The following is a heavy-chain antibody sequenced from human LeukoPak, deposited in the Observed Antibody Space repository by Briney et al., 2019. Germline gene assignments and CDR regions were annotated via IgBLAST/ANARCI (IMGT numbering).Heavy chain of an antibody. CDR2: IWYDGSNK. D-gene: IGHD3-9*01. CDR1: GFTFSSYG. V-gene: IGHV3-33*01. J-gene: IGHJ3*02. Sequence: SGGSLRLSCAASGFTFSSYGMHWVRQAPGKGLEWVAVIWYDGSNKYYADSVKGRFTMSRDNSKNTLYLQMNSLRAEDTAVYYCATQLTIDAFDIWGQGTMVTVSS. CDR3: ATQLTIDAFDI.